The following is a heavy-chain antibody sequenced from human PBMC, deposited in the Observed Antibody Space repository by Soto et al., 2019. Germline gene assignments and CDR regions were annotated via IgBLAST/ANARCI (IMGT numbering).Heavy chain of an antibody. J-gene: IGHJ4*02. D-gene: IGHD1-1*01. Sequence: QTLSLTCAISGDSVSSNTAAWNSIRPSPSRGLEWLGRTYYSSKWSSNYAVSVKSRITINPDTSKNQFSLQLNSVTPEDTTVYYCARTGPQGGADFDYWGQGTLVTVSS. V-gene: IGHV6-1*01. CDR1: GDSVSSNTAA. CDR3: ARTGPQGGADFDY. CDR2: TYYSSKWSS.